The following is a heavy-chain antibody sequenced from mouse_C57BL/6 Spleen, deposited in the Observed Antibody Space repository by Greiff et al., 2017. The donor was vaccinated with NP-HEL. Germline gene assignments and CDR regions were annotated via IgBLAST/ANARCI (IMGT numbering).Heavy chain of an antibody. V-gene: IGHV1-85*01. CDR2: IYPRDGST. CDR1: GYTFTSYD. D-gene: IGHD1-1*01. Sequence: QVQLQQSGPELVKPGASVKLSCKASGYTFTSYDINWVKQRPGQGLAWIGWIYPRDGSTKYNEKFKGKATLTVDTSSSTAYMELNSLTSEDSAVYFYVHYYYGSSYSWYFDVWGTGTTVTVSS. CDR3: VHYYYGSSYSWYFDV. J-gene: IGHJ1*03.